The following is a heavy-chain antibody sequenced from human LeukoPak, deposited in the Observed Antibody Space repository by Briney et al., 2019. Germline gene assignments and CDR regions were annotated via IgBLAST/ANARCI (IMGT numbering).Heavy chain of an antibody. D-gene: IGHD1-26*01. J-gene: IGHJ4*02. CDR1: YX. CDR2: INHSGST. V-gene: IGHV4-34*01. CDR3: ARVDWSGSYSFDY. Sequence: YXXXXIRQPPGXGXEWIGEINHSGSTNYNPSLKSRVTISVDTSKNQFSLKLSSVTAADTAVYYCARVDWSGSYSFDYWGQGTLVTVSS.